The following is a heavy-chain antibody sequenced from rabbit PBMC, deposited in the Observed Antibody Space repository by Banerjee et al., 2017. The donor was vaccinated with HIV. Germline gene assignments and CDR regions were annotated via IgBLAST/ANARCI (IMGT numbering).Heavy chain of an antibody. D-gene: IGHD2-1*01. J-gene: IGHJ4*01. CDR3: ARDLIGDDYAYLDL. V-gene: IGHV1S45*01. CDR2: IYSTSGTT. Sequence: QQQLEESGGGLVKPGGSLTLTCKASGFSLNNNYVMRWVRQAPGKGLEWIASIYSTSGTTYYATWAKGRFTISKTSSTTVTLQMTSLTAADTATYFCARDLIGDDYAYLDLWGQGTLVTVS. CDR1: GFSLNNNYV.